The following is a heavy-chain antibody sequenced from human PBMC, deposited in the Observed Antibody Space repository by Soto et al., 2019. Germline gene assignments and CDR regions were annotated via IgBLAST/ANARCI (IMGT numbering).Heavy chain of an antibody. Sequence: QVQLVQSGAEVKKPGASVKVSCKASGYTFTSYGISWVRQAPGQGLEWMGWISAYNGNTNYAQKLQGRVTMTTDTPTSTAYMELRSLRSDDTAVYYCARESADIVVVVAATPGAFDIWGQGTMVTVSS. V-gene: IGHV1-18*01. CDR1: GYTFTSYG. J-gene: IGHJ3*02. CDR3: ARESADIVVVVAATPGAFDI. D-gene: IGHD2-15*01. CDR2: ISAYNGNT.